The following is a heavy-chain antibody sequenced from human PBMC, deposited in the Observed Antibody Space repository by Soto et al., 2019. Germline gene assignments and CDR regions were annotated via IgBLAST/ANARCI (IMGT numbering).Heavy chain of an antibody. V-gene: IGHV4-4*02. Sequence: QVQLQESGPGLVKPSGTLSLTCAVSGGSISSSNWWSWVRQPPGKGLEWIGEIYHSGSTTYNPSLKRRVNVSVDKSKISFSRTLSTVAAAATAVYYGAKFQVVAAAGTDYWGQGTLVAVSS. D-gene: IGHD6-13*01. CDR3: AKFQVVAAAGTDY. CDR2: IYHSGST. CDR1: GGSISSSNW. J-gene: IGHJ4*02.